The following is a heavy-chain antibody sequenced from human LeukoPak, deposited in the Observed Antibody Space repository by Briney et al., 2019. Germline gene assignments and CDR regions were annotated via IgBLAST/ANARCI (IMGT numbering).Heavy chain of an antibody. CDR3: ARGAVAGQDFDY. V-gene: IGHV4-59*01. Sequence: SETLSLTCTVSGRSISSYHWSWIRQPPGKGLEWIGYIFYSGSTNYNPSLKNRVTISADTSKNQFSLELSSVTTADTAVYYCARGAVAGQDFDYWGQGTLVTVSS. D-gene: IGHD6-19*01. CDR2: IFYSGST. CDR1: GRSISSYH. J-gene: IGHJ4*02.